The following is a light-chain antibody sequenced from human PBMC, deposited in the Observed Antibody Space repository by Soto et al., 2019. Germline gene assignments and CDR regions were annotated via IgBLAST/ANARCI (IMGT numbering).Light chain of an antibody. J-gene: IGKJ1*01. CDR3: QLYPRWT. V-gene: IGKV1-5*03. CDR1: QSISSW. Sequence: DIQMTQSPSTLSASVGDRVTITCRASQSISSWLAWYQQKPGKAPKLLIYKASSLESGVPSRFSGSGSGTEFTLTISSLQPDDFATYYCQLYPRWTFGQGTKVEIK. CDR2: KAS.